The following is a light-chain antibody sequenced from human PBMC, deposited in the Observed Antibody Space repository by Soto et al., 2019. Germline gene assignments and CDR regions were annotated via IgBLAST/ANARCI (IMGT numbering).Light chain of an antibody. CDR2: GAS. Sequence: EIKFTESLCTLSMSTGERATLSCRASQSVSNNYLAWYQQKPGQAPRLLIYGASTRATDIPARFSGSGSGTDFTLTISSLQSEDFAVYYCHQYNNWPRTFGQGTKVDI. V-gene: IGKV3-15*01. CDR3: HQYNNWPRT. J-gene: IGKJ1*01. CDR1: QSVSNN.